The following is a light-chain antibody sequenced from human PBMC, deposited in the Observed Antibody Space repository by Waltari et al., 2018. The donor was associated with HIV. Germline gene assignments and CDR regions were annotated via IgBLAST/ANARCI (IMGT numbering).Light chain of an antibody. CDR1: SSNIGAGYD. CDR2: DNT. CDR3: QSYDSSLKVI. V-gene: IGLV1-40*01. J-gene: IGLJ2*01. Sequence: SVLTQPPSVPGAPGQRVTISCTGTSSNIGAGYDVHWYQQFPGSVPRLLIYDNTNRPSGVPDRFSGSKSGTSASLAISGLQAEDEADYYCQSYDSSLKVIFGGGTKVTVL.